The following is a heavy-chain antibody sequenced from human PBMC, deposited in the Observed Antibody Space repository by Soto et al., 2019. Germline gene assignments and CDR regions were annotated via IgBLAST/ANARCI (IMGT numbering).Heavy chain of an antibody. CDR1: GFTLSSYG. J-gene: IGHJ5*02. V-gene: IGHV3-30*18. CDR2: ISYDGSNK. D-gene: IGHD6-19*01. CDR3: AKGEQWLVLDWFDP. Sequence: QVQLVESGGGVVQPGRSLRLSCAASGFTLSSYGMHWVRQAPGKGLEWVAVISYDGSNKYYADSVKGRFTISRDNSKNTLYLQMNSLRAEDTAVYYCAKGEQWLVLDWFDPWGQGTLVTVSS.